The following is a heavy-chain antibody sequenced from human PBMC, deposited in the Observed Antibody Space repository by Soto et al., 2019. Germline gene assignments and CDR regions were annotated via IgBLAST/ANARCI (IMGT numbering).Heavy chain of an antibody. CDR3: ARGNRIAAADFDY. J-gene: IGHJ4*02. D-gene: IGHD6-13*01. Sequence: QVQLVQSGAEVKKPGSSVKVSCKASGGTFSSYTISWVRQAPGQGLEWMGRIIPILGIANYAQKFQGRVTITADKSTSTAYMELSSLRSEDTAVYYCARGNRIAAADFDYWGQGTLVTVSS. CDR1: GGTFSSYT. CDR2: IIPILGIA. V-gene: IGHV1-69*02.